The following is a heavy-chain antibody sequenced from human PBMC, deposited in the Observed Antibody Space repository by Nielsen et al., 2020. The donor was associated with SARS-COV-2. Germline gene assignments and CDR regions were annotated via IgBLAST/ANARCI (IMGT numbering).Heavy chain of an antibody. CDR3: AKDISTHYYGSGSYWDFYYYGMDV. CDR1: GFTFDDYA. CDR2: VSWNSGTI. Sequence: SCAASGFTFDDYAMHWVRQAPGKGLEWVSGVSWNSGTIGYADSVKGRFTISRDNAKNSLYLQMNSLRAEDTALYYCAKDISTHYYGSGSYWDFYYYGMDVWGQGTTVTVSS. J-gene: IGHJ6*02. D-gene: IGHD3-10*01. V-gene: IGHV3-9*01.